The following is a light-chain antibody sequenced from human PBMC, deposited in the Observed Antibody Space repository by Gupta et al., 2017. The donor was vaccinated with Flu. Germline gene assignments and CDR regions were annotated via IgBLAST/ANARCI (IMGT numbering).Light chain of an antibody. Sequence: DIQLTQSPSFLSASVGDRVTITCRARQGIRSYLAWYKQKPGKAPKLLIYAASTWQSGVASRFSGSGFGKELSLTISSRQQEDFAAYYCHQHKSYPLFTFGQGTQVEIK. CDR3: HQHKSYPLFT. V-gene: IGKV1-9*01. CDR2: AAS. J-gene: IGKJ5*01. CDR1: QGIRSY.